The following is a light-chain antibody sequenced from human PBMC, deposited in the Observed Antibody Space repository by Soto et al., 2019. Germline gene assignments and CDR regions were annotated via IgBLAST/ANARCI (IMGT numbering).Light chain of an antibody. CDR3: QQYMSSVT. Sequence: EIVLTQSPGSLSLSPWERATLSCRASQSVDSTFFAWYQKKPGQAPRLLMYGVSKRATGIPDRFSGSGSGTDFTLTISRLEPEDFAVYYCQQYMSSVTFGQGTRVEIK. J-gene: IGKJ1*01. CDR2: GVS. V-gene: IGKV3-20*01. CDR1: QSVDSTF.